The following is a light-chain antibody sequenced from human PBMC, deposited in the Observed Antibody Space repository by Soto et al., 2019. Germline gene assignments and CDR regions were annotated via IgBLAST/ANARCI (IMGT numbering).Light chain of an antibody. J-gene: IGKJ5*01. CDR3: QQRHMWPIT. CDR2: DAY. CDR1: LNVNSY. Sequence: VLTQSPATLSLSPGERATLSCRASLNVNSYLAWYQQKPGQAARLLIYDAYNRATGIPPRFSGSGSGTDFTLTISSLEPEDSAVYYCQQRHMWPITFGQGTRLEIK. V-gene: IGKV3-11*01.